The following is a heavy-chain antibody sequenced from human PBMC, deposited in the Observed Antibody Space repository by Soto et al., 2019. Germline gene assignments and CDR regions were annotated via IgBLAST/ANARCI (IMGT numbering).Heavy chain of an antibody. D-gene: IGHD2-2*01. Sequence: PGGSLRLSCAASGFTFSSYGMHWVRQAPGKGLEWVAVIWYDGSNKYYADSVKGRFTISRDNSKNTLYLQMNSLRAEDTAVYYCARLGYCSSTSCPANYYYGMDVWGQGTTVTVSS. J-gene: IGHJ6*02. CDR1: GFTFSSYG. CDR3: ARLGYCSSTSCPANYYYGMDV. V-gene: IGHV3-33*01. CDR2: IWYDGSNK.